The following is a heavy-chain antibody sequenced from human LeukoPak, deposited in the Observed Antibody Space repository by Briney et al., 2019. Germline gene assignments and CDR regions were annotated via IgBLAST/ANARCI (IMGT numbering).Heavy chain of an antibody. D-gene: IGHD3-16*01. V-gene: IGHV4-39*02. CDR1: GGSISSSTYY. CDR2: IYYTGTT. CDR3: ASAPRQGSIGGLDY. J-gene: IGHJ4*02. Sequence: SETLSLTCTVSGGSISSSTYYWGRIRQPPGQGLEWIGAIYYTGTTYYNPSLRSRVTISVDTSKNHFSLKLSSVTAADTALYYCASAPRQGSIGGLDYWGQGTLVTVSS.